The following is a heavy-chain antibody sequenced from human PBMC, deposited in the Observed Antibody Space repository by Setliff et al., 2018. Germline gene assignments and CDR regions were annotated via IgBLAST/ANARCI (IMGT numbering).Heavy chain of an antibody. V-gene: IGHV3-74*01. CDR3: ARSENCFSTHCSPYDY. CDR1: GFTFNTYW. D-gene: IGHD2-2*01. CDR2: INSDGSGT. J-gene: IGHJ4*02. Sequence: PGGSLRLSCAASGFTFNTYWMHWVRQAPGKGLVWFSHINSDGSGTSYADSVKGRFTISRDNAKNTLYLQMNSLRAEDTAVFYCARSENCFSTHCSPYDYWGQGTLVTVSS.